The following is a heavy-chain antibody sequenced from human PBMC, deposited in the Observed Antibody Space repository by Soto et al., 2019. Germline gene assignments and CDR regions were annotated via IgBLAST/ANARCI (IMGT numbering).Heavy chain of an antibody. D-gene: IGHD2-15*01. J-gene: IGHJ4*02. CDR1: GYTFTSYG. Sequence: QVQLVQSGAEVKKPGASVKVSCKASGYTFTSYGISWVRQAPGQGLEWMGRISGYNGNSNYAQNLQGRVTMTTDTSTSTAYMELRSLRPDDTAVHYCAREDIQDIVVVVVAPEGLGYWGQGTLVTVSS. V-gene: IGHV1-18*01. CDR3: AREDIQDIVVVVVAPEGLGY. CDR2: ISGYNGNS.